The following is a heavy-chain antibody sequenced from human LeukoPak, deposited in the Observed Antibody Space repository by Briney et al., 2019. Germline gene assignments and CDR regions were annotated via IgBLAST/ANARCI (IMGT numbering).Heavy chain of an antibody. D-gene: IGHD6-19*01. CDR3: AISIAVAGLDYYYGMDV. Sequence: KPSETLSLTCTVSGGSISCYYWSWIRQPPGKGLEWIGYIYYSGSTNYNPSLKSRVTISVDTSKNQFSLKLSSVTAADTTVYYCAISIAVAGLDYYYGMDVWGQGTTVTVSS. CDR2: IYYSGST. CDR1: GGSISCYY. J-gene: IGHJ6*02. V-gene: IGHV4-59*01.